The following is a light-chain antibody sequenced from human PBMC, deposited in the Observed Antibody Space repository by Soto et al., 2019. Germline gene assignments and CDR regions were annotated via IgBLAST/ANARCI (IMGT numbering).Light chain of an antibody. CDR1: SSDVGGYNY. Sequence: QSALTQPPSASGSPGQSVTISCTGTSSDVGGYNYVSWYQQHPGKAPKLMIYEGSKRPSGVPDRFSGSKSGNTAYLTVSGLQAEDEADYYCSSYAGSNNLVFGGGTKLTVL. CDR3: SSYAGSNNLV. V-gene: IGLV2-8*01. CDR2: EGS. J-gene: IGLJ3*02.